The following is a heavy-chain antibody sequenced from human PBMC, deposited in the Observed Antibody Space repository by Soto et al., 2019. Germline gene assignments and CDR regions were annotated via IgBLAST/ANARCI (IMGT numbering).Heavy chain of an antibody. CDR2: VIPIFGTA. Sequence: QVQLVQSGAEVKKPGSSVKVSCKASGGTFSSYAISWVRQAPGQGLEWMGGVIPIFGTANYAQKFQGRVTITADESTSKVYMELSSLRSEDTAVYYCARSGLAVAGMNRIVGATKFYYWGQGTLVTVSS. D-gene: IGHD1-26*01. CDR1: GGTFSSYA. V-gene: IGHV1-69*01. CDR3: ARSGLAVAGMNRIVGATKFYY. J-gene: IGHJ4*02.